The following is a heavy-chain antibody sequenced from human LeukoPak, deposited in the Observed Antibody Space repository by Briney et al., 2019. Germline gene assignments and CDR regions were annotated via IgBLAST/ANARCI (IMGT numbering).Heavy chain of an antibody. V-gene: IGHV4-34*01. CDR1: GGSFSGYY. J-gene: IGHJ6*03. D-gene: IGHD2-2*01. CDR3: ARVRRYCSSTSCRNMDV. Sequence: SETLSLTCAVYGGSFSGYYWSWIRQPPGKGLEWIGEINHSGSTNYNPSLKSRVTISVDTSKNQFSLKLSSVTAADTAVYYCARVRRYCSSTSCRNMDVWAKGPRSPSP. CDR2: INHSGST.